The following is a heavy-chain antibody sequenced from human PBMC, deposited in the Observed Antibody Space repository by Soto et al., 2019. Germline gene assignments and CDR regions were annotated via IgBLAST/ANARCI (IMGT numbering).Heavy chain of an antibody. D-gene: IGHD3-10*01. CDR1: GYTFTSYG. CDR3: ARDRYTMVRGVTEAY. V-gene: IGHV1-18*01. CDR2: ISAYNDNT. J-gene: IGHJ4*02. Sequence: QVQLVQSGAGVKKPGASVKVSCKASGYTFTSYGISWVRQAPGQGLEWMGWISAYNDNTNYAQKLQGRVTMTTDTSTSTAYMELRSLRSDDTAVYYCARDRYTMVRGVTEAYWGQGTLVTVSS.